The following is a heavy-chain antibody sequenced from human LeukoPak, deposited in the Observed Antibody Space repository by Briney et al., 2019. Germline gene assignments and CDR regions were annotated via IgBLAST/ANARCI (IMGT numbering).Heavy chain of an antibody. CDR1: GFTFSSYA. CDR3: AARLPLYGMDV. Sequence: GGSLRLSCAASGFTFSSYAMSWVRQAPGKGLEWVALFGTRHTHIFYADSVEGRFAISRDNSKNTVYLQMNSLRVEDAAVYYCAARLPLYGMDVWGQGTTVTVSS. D-gene: IGHD2-21*02. V-gene: IGHV3-23*01. J-gene: IGHJ6*02. CDR2: FGTRHTHI.